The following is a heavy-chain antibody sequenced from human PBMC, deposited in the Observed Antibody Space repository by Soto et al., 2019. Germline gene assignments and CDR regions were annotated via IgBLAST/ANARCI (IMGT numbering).Heavy chain of an antibody. D-gene: IGHD3-16*01. J-gene: IGHJ4*02. Sequence: ASVKVSCKASGYTFTGYYIHWVRQAPGQGLEWMGWINPNSGDTNYTQNFQGRVTMTRDTSSSTADMELSRLTSDDTAVYYCARGGTFDENDYWGQGXLVTVYS. CDR2: INPNSGDT. V-gene: IGHV1-2*02. CDR3: ARGGTFDENDY. CDR1: GYTFTGYY.